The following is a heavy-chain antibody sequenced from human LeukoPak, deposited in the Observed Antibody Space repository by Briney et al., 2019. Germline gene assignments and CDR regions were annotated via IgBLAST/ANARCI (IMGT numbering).Heavy chain of an antibody. V-gene: IGHV3-30*18. J-gene: IGHJ6*02. Sequence: HPGRSLRLSCAASGFTFSSYGMHWVRQAPGKGLEWVAVISYDGSNKYYADSVKGRFTISRDNSKNTLYLQMNSLRAEDAAVYYCAKDHITFGVLRYYGMDVWGQGTTVTVSS. CDR3: AKDHITFGVLRYYGMDV. D-gene: IGHD3-16*01. CDR1: GFTFSSYG. CDR2: ISYDGSNK.